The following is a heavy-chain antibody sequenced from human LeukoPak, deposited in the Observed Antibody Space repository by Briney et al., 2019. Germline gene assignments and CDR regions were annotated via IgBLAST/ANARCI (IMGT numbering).Heavy chain of an antibody. Sequence: SETLSLTCTVSGGSISSYYWSWIRQPPGKGLEWIGYIYYSGSTNYNPSLKSRVTISVDTSKNQFSLKLSSVTAADTAVYYCASGGGYYQEEFGTFDYWGQGTLVTVSS. D-gene: IGHD3-22*01. J-gene: IGHJ4*02. CDR1: GGSISSYY. CDR2: IYYSGST. V-gene: IGHV4-59*08. CDR3: ASGGGYYQEEFGTFDY.